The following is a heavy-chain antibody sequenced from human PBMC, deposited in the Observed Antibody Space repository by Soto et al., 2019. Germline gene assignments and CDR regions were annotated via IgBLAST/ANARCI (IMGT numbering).Heavy chain of an antibody. J-gene: IGHJ6*02. CDR2: ISGSGGST. CDR1: GFTFSSYA. CDR3: AKDDYYVRDYYYGMDV. V-gene: IGHV3-23*01. D-gene: IGHD3-16*01. Sequence: GGSLRLSCAASGFTFSSYAMSWVRQAPGKGLEWVSAISGSGGSTYYADSVKGRFTISRDNSKNTLYLQTNSLRAEDTAVYYCAKDDYYVRDYYYGMDVWGQGTTVTVSS.